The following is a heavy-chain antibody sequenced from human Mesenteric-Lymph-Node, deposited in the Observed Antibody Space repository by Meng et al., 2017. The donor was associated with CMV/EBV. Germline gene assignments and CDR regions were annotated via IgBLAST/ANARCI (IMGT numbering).Heavy chain of an antibody. CDR3: ARDGEGHCSSTSCYTDY. D-gene: IGHD2-2*01. CDR2: IKQDGTEK. Sequence: GGSLRLSCAASGFIFRSHWMSWVRQTPGKGLEWVANIKQDGTEKYDVDSVKGRFTISRDNAKDSLYLLMNGLRAEGTAVYYCARDGEGHCSSTSCYTDYWGQGTLVTVSS. CDR1: GFIFRSHW. V-gene: IGHV3-7*01. J-gene: IGHJ4*02.